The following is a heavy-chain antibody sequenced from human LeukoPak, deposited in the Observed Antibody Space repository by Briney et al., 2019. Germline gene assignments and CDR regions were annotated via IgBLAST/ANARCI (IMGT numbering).Heavy chain of an antibody. Sequence: PGGSLRLSCAASGFTFSTYGMSWIRQSPGKGLEWLGSIYHSGTIYYNPSLKSRVTISVDTSKNQFSLKLSSVTAADTAVYYCALPRLGAFDIWGQGRMVTVSS. V-gene: IGHV4-38-2*01. J-gene: IGHJ3*02. CDR1: GFTFSTYG. CDR2: IYHSGTI. D-gene: IGHD3-16*01. CDR3: ALPRLGAFDI.